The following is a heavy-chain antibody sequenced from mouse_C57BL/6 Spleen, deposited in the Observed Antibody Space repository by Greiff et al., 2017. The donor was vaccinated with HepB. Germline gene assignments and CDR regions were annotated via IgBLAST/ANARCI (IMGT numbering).Heavy chain of an antibody. J-gene: IGHJ2*01. CDR2: IDPETGGT. Sequence: ESGAELVRPGASVTLSCKASGYTFTDYEMHWVKQTPVHGLEWIGAIDPETGGTAYNQKFKGKAILTADKSSSTAYMELRSLTSEDSAVYYCTREGSVDYWGQGTTLTVSS. V-gene: IGHV1-15*01. CDR1: GYTFTDYE. CDR3: TREGSVDY. D-gene: IGHD1-1*02.